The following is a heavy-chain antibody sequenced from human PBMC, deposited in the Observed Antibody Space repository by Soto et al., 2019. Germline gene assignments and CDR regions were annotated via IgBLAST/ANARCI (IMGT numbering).Heavy chain of an antibody. CDR1: HGSITRSTFY. CDR2: IHYTGNT. D-gene: IGHD5-18*01. V-gene: IGHV4-39*07. CDR3: ATARVDTARLYYYYYMDV. Sequence: SETLSLTCTVSHGSITRSTFYWGWIRQPPGKGLEWIGSIHYTGNTNYNPSLKSRVTISVDSSKNHFSLKLSSVTAADTAVYYCATARVDTARLYYYYYMDVWGKGTTVTVSS. J-gene: IGHJ6*03.